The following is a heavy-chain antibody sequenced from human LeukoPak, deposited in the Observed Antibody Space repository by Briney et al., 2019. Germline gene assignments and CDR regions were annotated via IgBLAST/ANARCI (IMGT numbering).Heavy chain of an antibody. D-gene: IGHD6-19*01. CDR2: IKQDGSEK. J-gene: IGHJ4*02. CDR1: GFTFSSYW. Sequence: GGSLRLYCAASGFTFSSYWMNWVRQAPGKGLEWVANIKQDGSEKYYVDSVKGRFTISRDNTKNSLYLQMNSLRAEDTAVYYCVSAWYSFDYWGQGTLVTVSS. CDR3: VSAWYSFDY. V-gene: IGHV3-7*03.